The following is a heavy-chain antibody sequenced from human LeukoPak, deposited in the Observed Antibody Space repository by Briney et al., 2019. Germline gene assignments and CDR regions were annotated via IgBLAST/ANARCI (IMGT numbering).Heavy chain of an antibody. D-gene: IGHD7-27*01. CDR3: ARVRLGSNWFDP. J-gene: IGHJ5*02. V-gene: IGHV4-59*01. CDR2: IYYSGST. Sequence: SETLSLTCTVSGGSISSYYWSWIRQPPGKGLEWIGYIYYSGSTNYNPSLKSRVTISVDTSKNQFSLKLSPVTAADTAVYYCARVRLGSNWFDPWGQGTLVTVSS. CDR1: GGSISSYY.